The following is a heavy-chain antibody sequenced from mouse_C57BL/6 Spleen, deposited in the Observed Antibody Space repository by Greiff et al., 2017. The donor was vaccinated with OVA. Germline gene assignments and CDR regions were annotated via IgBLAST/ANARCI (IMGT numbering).Heavy chain of an antibody. J-gene: IGHJ3*01. D-gene: IGHD1-1*01. Sequence: EVQLQQSGAELVKPGASVKLSCTASGFNIKDYYMHWVKQRTEQGLEWIGRIDPEDGETKYAQKFQGKATITAETSSNTASMQLSSLTSEDTAVYYCASYSSSPFACWGQRTLVTVSA. CDR2: IDPEDGET. V-gene: IGHV14-2*01. CDR3: ASYSSSPFAC. CDR1: GFNIKDYY.